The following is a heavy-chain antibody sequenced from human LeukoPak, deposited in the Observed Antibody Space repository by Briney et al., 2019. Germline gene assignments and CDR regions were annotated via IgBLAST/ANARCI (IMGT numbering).Heavy chain of an antibody. Sequence: DTETLMCTVCGGPICSYYWMCTRHPTGKARECIRYIYYSGSTNYNPSLKSPVNIAVYTSKNQFSLKLSSVTVVAAAVYVCERGRSSCLIYFDYWGQGTLVTVSS. J-gene: IGHJ4*02. V-gene: IGHV4-59*07. CDR3: ERGRSSCLIYFDY. CDR2: IYYSGST. CDR1: GGPICSYY. D-gene: IGHD6-19*01.